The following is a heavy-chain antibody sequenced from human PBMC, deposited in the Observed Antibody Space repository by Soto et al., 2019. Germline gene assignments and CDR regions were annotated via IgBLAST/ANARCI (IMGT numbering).Heavy chain of an antibody. D-gene: IGHD3-22*01. CDR3: TTNYYDSSGYDNWFDP. CDR1: GYTFTSYG. V-gene: IGHV1-18*01. Sequence: ASVKVSCKASGYTFTSYGISWVRQAPGQGLEWMGWISAYNGNTNYAQKLQGRVTMTTDTSTSTAYMELNSLETEDTAVYYCTTNYYDSSGYDNWFDPWGQGTLVTVSS. CDR2: ISAYNGNT. J-gene: IGHJ5*02.